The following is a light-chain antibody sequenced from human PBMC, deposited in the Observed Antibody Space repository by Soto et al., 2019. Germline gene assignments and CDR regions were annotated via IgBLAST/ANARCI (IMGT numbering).Light chain of an antibody. CDR2: WAS. Sequence: DIVMTQSPDSLAVSLGERATINCKSSQSVLYSSNTKNYLAWYQQKPGQPPKLLIYWASTRESGVPDRFSGSGSGTDFTLTIRSLQAEDVAVYYCQQFYSVPWTFGQGTRVEIK. CDR3: QQFYSVPWT. V-gene: IGKV4-1*01. J-gene: IGKJ1*01. CDR1: QSVLYSSNTKNY.